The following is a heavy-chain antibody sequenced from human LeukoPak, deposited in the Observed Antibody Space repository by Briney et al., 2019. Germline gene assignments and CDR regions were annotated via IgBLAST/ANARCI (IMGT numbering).Heavy chain of an antibody. J-gene: IGHJ4*02. Sequence: SETLSLTCTVSGGSISSSSYYWGWIRQPPGKGLEWIGSIYYSGSTYYNPSLKSRVTISVDTSKNQFSLKLSSVTAADTAVYYCARSVPAAVAGYFDYWGQGTLVTVSS. V-gene: IGHV4-39*07. CDR3: ARSVPAAVAGYFDY. CDR2: IYYSGST. CDR1: GGSISSSSYY. D-gene: IGHD6-19*01.